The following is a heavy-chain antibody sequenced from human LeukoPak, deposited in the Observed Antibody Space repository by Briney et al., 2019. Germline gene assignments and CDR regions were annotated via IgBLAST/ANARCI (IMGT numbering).Heavy chain of an antibody. CDR1: GFTFTSSA. Sequence: ASVKVSCKASGFTFTSSAMQWVRQARGQRLEWIGWIVVGSGNTNYAQKFQERVTITRDMSTSTAYMELSSLRSEDTAVYYCAAMPYCYDSSGPVFDIWGQGTMVTVSS. CDR2: IVVGSGNT. CDR3: AAMPYCYDSSGPVFDI. D-gene: IGHD3-22*01. J-gene: IGHJ3*02. V-gene: IGHV1-58*02.